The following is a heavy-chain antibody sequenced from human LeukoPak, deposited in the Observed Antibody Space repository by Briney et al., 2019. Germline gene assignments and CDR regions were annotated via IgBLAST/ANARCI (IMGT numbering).Heavy chain of an antibody. D-gene: IGHD3-3*01. Sequence: GSVEVSCKASGYTFTSYYMHWVRQAPGQGLEWMGIINPSGGSTSYAQKFQGRVTMTRDTSTSTVYMELSSLRSEDTAVYYCARDPYFDFWSARSGGGNWFDPWGQGTLVTVSS. V-gene: IGHV1-46*01. CDR2: INPSGGST. CDR3: ARDPYFDFWSARSGGGNWFDP. CDR1: GYTFTSYY. J-gene: IGHJ5*02.